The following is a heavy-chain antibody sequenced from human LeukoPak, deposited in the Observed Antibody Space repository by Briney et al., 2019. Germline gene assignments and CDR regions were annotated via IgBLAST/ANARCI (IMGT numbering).Heavy chain of an antibody. J-gene: IGHJ4*02. CDR3: AKKPATIKYPFDT. CDR1: GFTFSSYA. CDR2: ISGSGSST. D-gene: IGHD5-24*01. V-gene: IGHV3-23*01. Sequence: GGSLRLSCGVSGFTFSSYAMSWVRQAPGKGLEWVAAISGSGSSTYYADSVKGRFTISRDTSQNTLILEMNSLRAEDTALYYCAKKPATIKYPFDTWGQGTLVTVSS.